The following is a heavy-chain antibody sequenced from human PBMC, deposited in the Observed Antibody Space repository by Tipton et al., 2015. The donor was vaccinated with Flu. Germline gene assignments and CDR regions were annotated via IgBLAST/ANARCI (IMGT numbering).Heavy chain of an antibody. CDR2: IGSSGDT. CDR1: GFTFSRYG. D-gene: IGHD6-13*01. CDR3: ARGPLPDSNWYNGMDV. Sequence: SLRLSCAASGFTFSRYGMSWVRQAPGKGLEWVSGIGSSGDTYYEGSVKGRFTISRENAKNSLYLQMNSLRAGDTAVHYCARGPLPDSNWYNGMDVWGQGTTVTVFS. J-gene: IGHJ6*02. V-gene: IGHV3-13*01.